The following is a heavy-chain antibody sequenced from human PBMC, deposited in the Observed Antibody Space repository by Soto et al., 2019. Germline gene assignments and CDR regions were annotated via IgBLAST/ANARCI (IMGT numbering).Heavy chain of an antibody. J-gene: IGHJ6*02. Sequence: GASVKVSCKASGGTFSSYAISWVRQAPGQGLEWMGGIIPIFGTANYAQKFQGRVTITADESTSTADMELSSRRSEDTALYYCARGIAAAGTSGMGRFYYYYYGMDVWGQGTTVTVSS. V-gene: IGHV1-69*13. CDR2: IIPIFGTA. D-gene: IGHD6-13*01. CDR3: ARGIAAAGTSGMGRFYYYYYGMDV. CDR1: GGTFSSYA.